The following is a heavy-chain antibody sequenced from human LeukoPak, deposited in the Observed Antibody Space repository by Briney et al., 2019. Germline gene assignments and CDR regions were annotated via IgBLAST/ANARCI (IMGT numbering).Heavy chain of an antibody. CDR2: IKQDGSEK. D-gene: IGHD6-6*01. CDR3: ARFPIAARPRYGMDV. Sequence: GGSLRLSCAASGFTFSSYWMSWVRQAPGKGLEWVANIKQDGSEKYYVDSVKGRFTISRDNAKDSLYLQMNSLRAEDTAVYYCARFPIAARPRYGMDVWGQGTTVTVSS. V-gene: IGHV3-7*03. CDR1: GFTFSSYW. J-gene: IGHJ6*02.